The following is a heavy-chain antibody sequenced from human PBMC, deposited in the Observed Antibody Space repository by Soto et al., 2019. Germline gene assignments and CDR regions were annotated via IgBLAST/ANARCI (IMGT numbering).Heavy chain of an antibody. CDR1: GYTFIGYY. J-gene: IGHJ2*01. V-gene: IGHV1-2*02. CDR2: INPKSGGT. CDR3: ARDRELYSSGWYGWWYFDL. D-gene: IGHD6-19*01. Sequence: QVQLVQSGAEVKKPGASVKVSCKASGYTFIGYYMHWVRQAPGQGLEWMGWINPKSGGTNYAQTFQGRVTMTRDTSISTVYMELSRLRSDDTAVYYCARDRELYSSGWYGWWYFDLWGRGTLVTVSS.